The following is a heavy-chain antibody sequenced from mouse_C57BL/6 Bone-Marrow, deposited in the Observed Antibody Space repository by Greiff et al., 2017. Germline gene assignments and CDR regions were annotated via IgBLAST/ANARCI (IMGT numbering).Heavy chain of an antibody. CDR3: ARKGDYYGSSYWYCDV. CDR2: IHPNSGST. J-gene: IGHJ1*03. CDR1: GYTFTSYW. Sequence: VKLQQPGAELVKPGASVKLSCKASGYTFTSYWMHWVKQRPGQGLEWIGMIHPNSGSTNYNEKFKSKATLTVDKSSSTAYMQLSSLTSEDSAVYYCARKGDYYGSSYWYCDVWGTGTTVTVSS. V-gene: IGHV1-64*01. D-gene: IGHD1-1*01.